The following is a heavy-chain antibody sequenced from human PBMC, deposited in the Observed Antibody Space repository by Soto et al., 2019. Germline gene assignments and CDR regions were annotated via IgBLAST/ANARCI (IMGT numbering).Heavy chain of an antibody. CDR3: AMTRLYDTGTNDYHRDALDI. CDR1: GFTFSTYW. CDR2: IRSDGTIT. J-gene: IGHJ3*02. V-gene: IGHV3-74*01. D-gene: IGHD3-22*01. Sequence: EVQLVESGGTLVQPGGSLRLSCAASGFTFSTYWMNWVRQAPGKGLMWVAGIRSDGTITSYADSVKGRFSISRDNAKNNLSLEMNSLRVEDTAIYYCAMTRLYDTGTNDYHRDALDIWGQGTQVTVSS.